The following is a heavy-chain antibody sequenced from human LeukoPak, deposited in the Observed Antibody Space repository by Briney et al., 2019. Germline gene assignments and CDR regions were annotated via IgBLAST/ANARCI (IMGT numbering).Heavy chain of an antibody. CDR1: GGSINSGGYF. CDR2: IYYRGST. CDR3: ARHRDLATTEDY. J-gene: IGHJ4*02. Sequence: SQTLSLTCAVSGGSINSGGYFWSWIRQPPGKGLEWIGSIYYRGSTYYNPSLRSRVTISVDTSNNQFSLKLSSVIAADTAVYYCARHRDLATTEDYWGQGTLLTVSS. D-gene: IGHD1-1*01. V-gene: IGHV4-30-2*03.